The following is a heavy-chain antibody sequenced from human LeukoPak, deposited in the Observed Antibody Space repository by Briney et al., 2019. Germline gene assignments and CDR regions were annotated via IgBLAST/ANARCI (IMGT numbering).Heavy chain of an antibody. J-gene: IGHJ4*02. V-gene: IGHV1-69*04. CDR3: ARRYYGSGSSYFDY. Sequence: GASVKVSCKASGYTFTSYAISWVRQAPGQGLEWMGRIIPILGIANYAQKFQGRVTITADKSTSTAYMELSSLRSEDTAVYYCARRYYGSGSSYFDYWGQGTLVTVSS. CDR1: GYTFTSYA. CDR2: IIPILGIA. D-gene: IGHD3-10*01.